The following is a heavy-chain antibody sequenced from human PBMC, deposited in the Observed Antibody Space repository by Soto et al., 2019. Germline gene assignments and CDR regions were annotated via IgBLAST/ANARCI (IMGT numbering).Heavy chain of an antibody. CDR3: AKGGRGGYDYIDY. J-gene: IGHJ4*02. CDR1: GFTFSSSG. CDR2: ISYAGTNK. D-gene: IGHD5-12*01. V-gene: IGHV3-30*18. Sequence: QVQLVESGGGVVQPGRYLRLSCAASGFTFSSSGLHWVRQAPGKGLEWVAVISYAGTNKYYADSGKGRFTISRDNSKNTLYLQMNSLRAEDTAVYYCAKGGRGGYDYIDYWGQGTLVTVSS.